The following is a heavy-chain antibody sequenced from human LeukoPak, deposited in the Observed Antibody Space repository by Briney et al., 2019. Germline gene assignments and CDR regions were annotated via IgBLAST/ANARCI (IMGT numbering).Heavy chain of an antibody. D-gene: IGHD6-13*01. Sequence: GGSLRLSCAASGFTFSSYAIHWVRQAPGKGLEWVSAISGSGGSTFHADSVKGRFTIARDNAKNTLSLQMNSLRADDTAVYYCAKDSASSSWYRGFDYWGQGTLVTVSS. J-gene: IGHJ4*02. CDR2: ISGSGGST. V-gene: IGHV3-23*01. CDR3: AKDSASSSWYRGFDY. CDR1: GFTFSSYA.